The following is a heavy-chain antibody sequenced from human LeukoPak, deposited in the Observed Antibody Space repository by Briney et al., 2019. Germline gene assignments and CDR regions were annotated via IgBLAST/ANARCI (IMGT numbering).Heavy chain of an antibody. J-gene: IGHJ4*01. CDR1: GFTFSSYA. Sequence: GGSLRLSCAASGFTFSSYAMSWVRQAPGEGLEWVSAISGSGGSTYYADSVKGRFTTSRDNSKNTLYLQMNSLRAEDTAVYYCLDSSGYYNDCWGQEPWSPSPQ. D-gene: IGHD3-22*01. CDR3: LDSSGYYNDC. V-gene: IGHV3-23*01. CDR2: ISGSGGST.